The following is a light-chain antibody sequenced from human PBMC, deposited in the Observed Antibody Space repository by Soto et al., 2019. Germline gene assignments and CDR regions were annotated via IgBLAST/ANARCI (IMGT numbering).Light chain of an antibody. CDR2: DVN. Sequence: QSVLTQPRSVSGSPGHSVTISCTGTSSDVGGYNYVSWYQQHPGKAPKLMIYDVNNRPSGVPDRFSGSKSGNTASLTLSGLQAEDEADYSCCSYAGSYGVVFGGGTKLTVL. CDR3: CSYAGSYGVV. J-gene: IGLJ2*01. CDR1: SSDVGGYNY. V-gene: IGLV2-11*01.